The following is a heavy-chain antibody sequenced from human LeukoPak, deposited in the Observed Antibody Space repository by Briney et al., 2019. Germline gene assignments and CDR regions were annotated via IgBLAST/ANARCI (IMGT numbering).Heavy chain of an antibody. V-gene: IGHV3-30*04. Sequence: GGSLRLSCAASGFIFSSYAMHWVRQAPGKGLEWMTVISYDGSSKYYADSVKGRFTIARDNSKNTLYLQMNSLRAEDTAVYYCARARVRYDVLTGYLPFDHWGQGTLVTVSS. D-gene: IGHD3-9*01. CDR3: ARARVRYDVLTGYLPFDH. CDR1: GFIFSSYA. J-gene: IGHJ4*02. CDR2: ISYDGSSK.